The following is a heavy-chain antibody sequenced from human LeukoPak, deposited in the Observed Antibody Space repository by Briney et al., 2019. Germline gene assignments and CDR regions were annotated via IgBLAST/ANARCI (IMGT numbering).Heavy chain of an antibody. V-gene: IGHV3-30*02. CDR3: AKDAQWLVEEYFDY. J-gene: IGHJ4*02. CDR2: IRYDGSNK. CDR1: GFTFSSYG. Sequence: GGSLRLSCAASGFTFSSYGMHWVRQAPGKGLEWVAFIRYDGSNKYYADSVKGRFTISRDNSKNTLYLQMNSLRAEDTAVYYCAKDAQWLVEEYFDYWGQGTLVTVSS. D-gene: IGHD6-19*01.